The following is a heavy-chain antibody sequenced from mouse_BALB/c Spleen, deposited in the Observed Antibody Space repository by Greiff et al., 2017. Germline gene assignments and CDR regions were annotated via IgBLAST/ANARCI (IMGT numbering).Heavy chain of an antibody. D-gene: IGHD2-4*01. J-gene: IGHJ4*01. CDR2: IDPENGNT. Sequence: EVKLMESGAELVRPGALVKLSCKASGFNIKDYYMHWVKQRPEQGLEWIGWIDPENGNTIYDPKFQGKASITADTSSNTAYLQLSSLTSEDTAVYYCACYDYDGFPYAMDYWGQGTSVTVSS. V-gene: IGHV14-1*02. CDR1: GFNIKDYY. CDR3: ACYDYDGFPYAMDY.